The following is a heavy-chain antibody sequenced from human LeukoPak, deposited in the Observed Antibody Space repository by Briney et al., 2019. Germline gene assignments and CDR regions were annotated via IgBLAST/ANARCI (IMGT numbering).Heavy chain of an antibody. CDR3: AKDLVLFFGDT. CDR2: IVSDGFNS. V-gene: IGHV3-23*01. D-gene: IGHD3-10*01. Sequence: RGSLRLSCAASGFTFSSYPMNWVRQAPGKGLEWVATIVSDGFNSYYTDSVKGRFAISRDNSKQTIYLQMNSLRAEDTAVYYCAKDLVLFFGDTRGQGTLVTVSS. CDR1: GFTFSSYP. J-gene: IGHJ5*02.